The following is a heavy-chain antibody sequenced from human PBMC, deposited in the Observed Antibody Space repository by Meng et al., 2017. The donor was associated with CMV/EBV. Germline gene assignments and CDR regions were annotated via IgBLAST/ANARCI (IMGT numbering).Heavy chain of an antibody. D-gene: IGHD5-12*01. CDR3: ARGTIRVFPWYFDL. Sequence: CAVYGGSFSDYYWSWIRQPPGKGLEWIGERKHGGGTNYNPSLKSRVSLSVDTSKNQFSLKLSSVTAADTAVYYCARGTIRVFPWYFDLWGRGTLVTVSS. J-gene: IGHJ2*01. CDR2: RKHGGGT. CDR1: GGSFSDYY. V-gene: IGHV4-34*01.